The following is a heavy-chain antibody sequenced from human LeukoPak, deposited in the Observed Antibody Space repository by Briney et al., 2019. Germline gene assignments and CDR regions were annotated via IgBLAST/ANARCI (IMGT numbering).Heavy chain of an antibody. Sequence: PSETLSLTCTVSGGSISSYYWSWIRQPPGKGLEWIGYIYYSGSTNHNPSLKSRVTISVDTSKNQFSLKLTSVTAADTAVYYCARSRAYDYHFDNWGQGPLVTVSS. CDR1: GGSISSYY. CDR3: ARSRAYDYHFDN. V-gene: IGHV4-59*01. D-gene: IGHD5-12*01. J-gene: IGHJ4*02. CDR2: IYYSGST.